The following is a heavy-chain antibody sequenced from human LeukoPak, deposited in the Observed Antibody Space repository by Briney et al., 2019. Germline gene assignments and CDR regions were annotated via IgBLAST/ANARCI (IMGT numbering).Heavy chain of an antibody. J-gene: IGHJ4*02. CDR3: ARRGDYYFGY. CDR1: GGSFSGYY. V-gene: IGHV4-34*01. D-gene: IGHD3-10*01. CDR2: INHSGST. Sequence: SETLSLTCGVYGGSFSGYYWSWIRQPPGKGLEWIGEINHSGSTNYNPSLKSRVTISIDTSKDHFFLRLSSVTAADTATYYCARRGDYYFGYWGQGTLVTVSS.